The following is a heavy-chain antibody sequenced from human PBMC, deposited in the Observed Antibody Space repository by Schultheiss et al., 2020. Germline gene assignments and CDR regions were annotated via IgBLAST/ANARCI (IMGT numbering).Heavy chain of an antibody. Sequence: SETLSLTCAVSGGSISSSNWWSWVRQPPGKGLEWIGSIYHSGSTNYNPSLKSRVTISVDKSKNQFSLKLSSVTAADTAVYYCAREKGGYYDSSGYYTRAYNYFDYWGQGTLVTVSS. CDR2: IYHSGST. D-gene: IGHD3-22*01. CDR1: GGSISSSNW. V-gene: IGHV4-4*02. J-gene: IGHJ4*02. CDR3: AREKGGYYDSSGYYTRAYNYFDY.